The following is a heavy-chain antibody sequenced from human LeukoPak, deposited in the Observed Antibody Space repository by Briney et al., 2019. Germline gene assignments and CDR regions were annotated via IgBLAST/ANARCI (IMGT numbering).Heavy chain of an antibody. CDR3: ARGDYYDSLTNDY. D-gene: IGHD3-22*01. V-gene: IGHV3-48*04. J-gene: IGHJ4*02. Sequence: GGSLRLSCAASGFTFSSYSMNWVRQAPGKGLEWVSYISNSGSSIDYADSVKGRFTISRDNAKNSLYLQMNSLRAEDTAVYYCARGDYYDSLTNDYWGQGTLVTVSS. CDR2: ISNSGSSI. CDR1: GFTFSSYS.